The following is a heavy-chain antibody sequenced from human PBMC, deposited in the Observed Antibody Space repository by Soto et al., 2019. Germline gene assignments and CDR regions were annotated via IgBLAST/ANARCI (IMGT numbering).Heavy chain of an antibody. CDR2: MNAGNGNT. CDR1: GYTFTSYA. Sequence: ASVKVSCKASGYTFTSYAMHWVRQAPGQRLEWMGWMNAGNGNTKYSQKFQGRVTITRDTSASTAYMELSSLRSEDTAVYYCARDPPRTGTTRYWGQGTLVTVSS. J-gene: IGHJ4*02. D-gene: IGHD1-7*01. V-gene: IGHV1-3*01. CDR3: ARDPPRTGTTRY.